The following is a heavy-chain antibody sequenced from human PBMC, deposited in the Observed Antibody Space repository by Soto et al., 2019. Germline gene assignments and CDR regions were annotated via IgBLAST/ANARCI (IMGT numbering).Heavy chain of an antibody. CDR2: INHSGST. D-gene: IGHD6-19*01. CDR3: ARGRRTIAVAGPKKYYFDY. V-gene: IGHV4-34*01. J-gene: IGHJ4*02. Sequence: SETLSLTCAVYGGSFSGYYWSWIRQPPGKGLEWIGEINHSGSTNYNPPLKSRVTISVDTSKNQFSLKLSSVTAADTAVYYCARGRRTIAVAGPKKYYFDYWGQGTLVTVSS. CDR1: GGSFSGYY.